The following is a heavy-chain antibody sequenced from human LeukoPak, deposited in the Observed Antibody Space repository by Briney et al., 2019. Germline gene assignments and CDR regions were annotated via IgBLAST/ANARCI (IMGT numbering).Heavy chain of an antibody. CDR1: GFTFSSYA. CDR2: ISGSGGST. Sequence: PGGSLRLSCAASGFTFSSYAMSWVRQAPGKGLEWVSAISGSGGSTYYADSVKGRFTISRDNSKNTLYLQMNSLRAEDTAVYYCAKDLLRYFDWLFVAFDIWGQGTMVTVSS. D-gene: IGHD3-9*01. J-gene: IGHJ3*02. CDR3: AKDLLRYFDWLFVAFDI. V-gene: IGHV3-23*01.